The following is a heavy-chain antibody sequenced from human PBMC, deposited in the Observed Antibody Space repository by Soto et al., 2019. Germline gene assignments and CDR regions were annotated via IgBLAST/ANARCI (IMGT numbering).Heavy chain of an antibody. J-gene: IGHJ6*02. CDR2: IYHSGST. D-gene: IGHD3-22*01. V-gene: IGHV4-4*02. Sequence: PSETLSLTCAVSGGSISSSNWWSWVRQPPGKGLEWIGEIYHSGSTNYNPSLKSRVIISVDKSKNQFSLKLSSVTAADTAVYYCARSPDSSGYYPRWYYYGMDVWGQGTTVTVSS. CDR3: ARSPDSSGYYPRWYYYGMDV. CDR1: GGSISSSNW.